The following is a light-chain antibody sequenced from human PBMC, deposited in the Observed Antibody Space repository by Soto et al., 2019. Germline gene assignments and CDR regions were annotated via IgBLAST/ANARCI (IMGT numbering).Light chain of an antibody. CDR1: ESISRH. J-gene: IGKJ5*01. CDR2: AAS. Sequence: DIPMTQSPSSLSASVGDRVTSTCRARESISRHLNWYQQKPGKAPKLLIYAASRLQNGVTSRFSGSGDGTAFTRTISTLQPEDFATDSCHQIYSTLSTTFGHWTRLEIK. V-gene: IGKV1-39*01. CDR3: HQIYSTLSTT.